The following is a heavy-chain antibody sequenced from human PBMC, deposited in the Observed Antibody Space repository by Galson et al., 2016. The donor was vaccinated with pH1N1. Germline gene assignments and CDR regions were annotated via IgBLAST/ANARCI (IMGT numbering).Heavy chain of an antibody. D-gene: IGHD4-23*01. CDR1: GFTFGTYA. J-gene: IGHJ4*02. CDR2: ISSSGGTT. V-gene: IGHV3-23*01. Sequence: SLRLSCAASGFTFGTYAMTWVRQAPGKGLEWVSTISSSGGTTFYTDSVKGRFTISRDYSKNTLYLHMNSLRAGDTALYYCARGRYDYDGDVGFWGRGTLVTVSS. CDR3: ARGRYDYDGDVGF.